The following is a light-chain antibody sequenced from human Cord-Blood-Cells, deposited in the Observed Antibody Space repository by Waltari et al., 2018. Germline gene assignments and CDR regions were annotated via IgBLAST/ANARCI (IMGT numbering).Light chain of an antibody. V-gene: IGLV3-19*01. CDR3: NSRDSSGNHWV. Sequence: SSELTQDPAGSVALGHPVSITCHGDSLRSGYAVWYQQKPGQAPVLVIYGKNNRPSGIPDRFSGSSSGNTASLTITGAQAEDEADYYCNSRDSSGNHWVFGGGTKLTVL. J-gene: IGLJ3*02. CDR1: SLRSGY. CDR2: GKN.